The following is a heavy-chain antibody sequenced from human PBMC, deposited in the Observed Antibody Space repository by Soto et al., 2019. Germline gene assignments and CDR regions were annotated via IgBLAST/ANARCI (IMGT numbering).Heavy chain of an antibody. D-gene: IGHD2-15*01. CDR2: IYYSGST. V-gene: IGHV4-39*01. J-gene: IGHJ4*02. CDR1: GGSISSSCYY. CDR3: ARHRVVAAPGGFDY. Sequence: QLQLQESGPGLVKPSETLSLTCTVSGGSISSSCYYWGWIRQPPGKGLEWIGSIYYSGSTYYNPSLKSRVTISVDTSKNQFSLKLSSVTAADTAVYYCARHRVVAAPGGFDYWGQGTLVTVSS.